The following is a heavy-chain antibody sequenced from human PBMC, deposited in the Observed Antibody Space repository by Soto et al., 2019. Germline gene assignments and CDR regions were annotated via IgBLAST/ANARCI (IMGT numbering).Heavy chain of an antibody. J-gene: IGHJ6*02. V-gene: IGHV5-10-1*01. CDR2: IDPSDSYT. Sequence: GESLKISCKGSGYSFTSYWISWVRQMPGKGLEWMGRIDPSDSYTNYSPSFQGHVTISADKSISTAYLQWSSLKASDSAMYYCAREGNLEYSSSSSGYYYYYYGMDVWGQGTTVTVSS. CDR1: GYSFTSYW. CDR3: AREGNLEYSSSSSGYYYYYYGMDV. D-gene: IGHD6-6*01.